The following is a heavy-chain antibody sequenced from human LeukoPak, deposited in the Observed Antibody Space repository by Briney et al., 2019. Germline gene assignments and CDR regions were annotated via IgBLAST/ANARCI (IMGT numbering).Heavy chain of an antibody. J-gene: IGHJ4*02. CDR2: ISFDGSNE. Sequence: PGGSLRLSCAASGFTFSSYGMHWVRRAPGKGLEWVAVISFDGSNEYYADSAKGRFTISRDNSKNTLYLQMNSLRAEDTAVYYCAKGLYDGGGYYLDYWGQGTLVTVSS. V-gene: IGHV3-30*18. D-gene: IGHD3-22*01. CDR3: AKGLYDGGGYYLDY. CDR1: GFTFSSYG.